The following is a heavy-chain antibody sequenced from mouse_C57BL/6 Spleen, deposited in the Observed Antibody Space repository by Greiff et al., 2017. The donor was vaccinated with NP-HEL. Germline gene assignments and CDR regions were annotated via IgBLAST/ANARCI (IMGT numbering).Heavy chain of an antibody. CDR3: AREEFSLLRFDY. CDR2: INPNNGGT. J-gene: IGHJ2*01. V-gene: IGHV1-26*01. D-gene: IGHD1-2*01. CDR1: GYTFTDYY. Sequence: EVQLQQSGPELVKPGASVKISCKASGYTFTDYYMNWVKQSHGKSLEWIGDINPNNGGTSYNQKFKGKATLTVDKSSSTAYMELRSLTSEDSAVYYCAREEFSLLRFDYWGQGTTLTVSS.